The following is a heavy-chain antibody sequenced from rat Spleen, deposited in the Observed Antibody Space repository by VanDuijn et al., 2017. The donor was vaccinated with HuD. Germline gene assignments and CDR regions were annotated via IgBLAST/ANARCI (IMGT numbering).Heavy chain of an antibody. Sequence: EVQLVESGGGLVQPGRSLKLSCVASGFTFNNHWMTWIRQAPGKGLEWVASITNTGVSTYYPDSVKGRFTISRDNAKSTVNLQMNSLRSEDTATYYCTRDNPYSYVMDAWGQGPSVTVSS. D-gene: IGHD2-1*01. CDR1: GFTFNNHW. J-gene: IGHJ4*01. CDR3: TRDNPYSYVMDA. V-gene: IGHV5-31*01. CDR2: ITNTGVST.